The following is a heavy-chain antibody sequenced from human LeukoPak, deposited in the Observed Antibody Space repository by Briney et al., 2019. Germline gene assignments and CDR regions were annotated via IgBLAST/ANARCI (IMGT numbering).Heavy chain of an antibody. J-gene: IGHJ4*02. CDR1: GFTFNNYP. CDR3: GEDWKVDY. D-gene: IGHD1-1*01. V-gene: IGHV3-23*01. CDR2: ISENGGDR. Sequence: QPGGSLRLSCVASGFTFNNYPMTWVRQAPGKGLEWVSAISENGGDRKYAASVKGRFTISRDNSKNTLYLQMNSLRVEDTAIYYCGEDWKVDYWGQGSLVSVSS.